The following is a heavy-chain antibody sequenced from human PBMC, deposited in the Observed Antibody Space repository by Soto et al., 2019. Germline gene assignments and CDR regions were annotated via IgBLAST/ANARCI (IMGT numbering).Heavy chain of an antibody. J-gene: IGHJ6*02. V-gene: IGHV3-74*01. CDR1: GFTFSSYW. CDR2: INSDGSST. Sequence: EVQLVESGGGLVQPGGSLRLSCAASGFTFSSYWMHWVRQAPGKWLVWVSRINSDGSSTSYADSVKGRFTISRDNAKNTLYLQMNSLRDEDTAVYYCARDHVGYNNYYYGMDVWGQGTTVTVSS. CDR3: ARDHVGYNNYYYGMDV. D-gene: IGHD1-1*01.